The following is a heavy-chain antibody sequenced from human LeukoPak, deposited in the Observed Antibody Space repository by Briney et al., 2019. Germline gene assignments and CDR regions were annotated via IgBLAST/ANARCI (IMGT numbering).Heavy chain of an antibody. CDR3: VSFYETY. V-gene: IGHV3-74*01. CDR2: INSDGGWT. CDR1: GFSLSNYW. D-gene: IGHD2/OR15-2a*01. Sequence: PGGSLRLSCAASGFSLSNYWMHWVRQAPGKGLVWVSHINSDGGWTSYADSVKGRFTIPKDNAKNTVYLQMNSLRAEDTAVYYCVSFYETYWGRGTLVTVSS. J-gene: IGHJ4*02.